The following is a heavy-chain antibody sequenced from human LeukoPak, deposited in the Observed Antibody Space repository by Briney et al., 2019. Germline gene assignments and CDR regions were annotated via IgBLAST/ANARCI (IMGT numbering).Heavy chain of an antibody. CDR1: GGSISGYY. Sequence: PSETLSLTCTVSGGSISGYYWSWIRQPPGKGLEWIGNIYYSGSTNYNPSLKSRVTISVDTSKNHFSLKLSSVTAADTAVYSCARSIIGTRSKFDYWGQGTLVTVSS. D-gene: IGHD1/OR15-1a*01. CDR2: IYYSGST. J-gene: IGHJ4*02. V-gene: IGHV4-59*08. CDR3: ARSIIGTRSKFDY.